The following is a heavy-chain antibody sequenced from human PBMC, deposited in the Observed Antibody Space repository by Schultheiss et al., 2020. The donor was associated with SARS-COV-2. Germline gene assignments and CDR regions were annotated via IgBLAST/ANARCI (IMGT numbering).Heavy chain of an antibody. D-gene: IGHD2-2*01. Sequence: GGSLRLSCAASGFTFSSYEMNWVRQAPGKGLERVSYISSSGSTIYYADSVKGRFTVSRDNAKDSFFLHMNDLRVEDTAVYYCARDPSGSNTNDHWGQGTLVTVSS. V-gene: IGHV3-48*03. CDR2: ISSSGSTI. CDR3: ARDPSGSNTNDH. CDR1: GFTFSSYE. J-gene: IGHJ4*02.